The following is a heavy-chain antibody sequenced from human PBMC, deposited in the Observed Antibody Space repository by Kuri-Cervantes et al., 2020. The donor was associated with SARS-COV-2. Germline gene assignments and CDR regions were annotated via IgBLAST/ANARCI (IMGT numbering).Heavy chain of an antibody. D-gene: IGHD4-23*01. J-gene: IGHJ4*02. CDR1: GFTFSSYS. Sequence: GGSLRLSCAASGFTFSSYSMNWVRQAPGKGLEWVSSISSSSSYIYYADSVKGRFTISRDNAKNSLYLQMNSLRAEDTAVYYCARLSGYGGNLIDYWGQGTLVTVSS. CDR3: ARLSGYGGNLIDY. V-gene: IGHV3-21*04. CDR2: ISSSSSYI.